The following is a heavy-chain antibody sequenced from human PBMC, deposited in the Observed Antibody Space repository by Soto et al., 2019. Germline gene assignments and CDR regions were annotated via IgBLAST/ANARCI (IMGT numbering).Heavy chain of an antibody. CDR1: GGSISSGGYS. CDR2: IYHSGST. Sequence: SVTLSLPCAVAGGSISSGGYSGSRIRQPPGKGLEWIGYIYHSGSTYYNPSLRSRVTVSVDRSKNQFSLKLSSVTAADTAVYYCARSHYDILTGYTNWFDPWGQGTLVTVSS. J-gene: IGHJ5*02. CDR3: ARSHYDILTGYTNWFDP. V-gene: IGHV4-30-2*01. D-gene: IGHD3-9*01.